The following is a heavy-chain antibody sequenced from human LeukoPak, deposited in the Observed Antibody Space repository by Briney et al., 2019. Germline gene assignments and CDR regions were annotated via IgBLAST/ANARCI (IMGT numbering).Heavy chain of an antibody. V-gene: IGHV4-31*03. J-gene: IGHJ4*02. Sequence: SEILSLTCTVSGGSISSGGYYWSWIRQHPGKGLEWIGYIYYSGSTYYNPSLKSRVTISVDTSKNQFSLKLSSVTAADTAVYYCARDPPRKYYDSSGPGYYFDYWGQGTLVTVSS. CDR3: ARDPPRKYYDSSGPGYYFDY. CDR1: GGSISSGGYY. CDR2: IYYSGST. D-gene: IGHD3-22*01.